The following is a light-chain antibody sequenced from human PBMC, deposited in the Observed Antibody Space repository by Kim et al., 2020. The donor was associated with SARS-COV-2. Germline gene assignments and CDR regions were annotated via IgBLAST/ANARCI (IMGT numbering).Light chain of an antibody. Sequence: SVALGQTARITCGGNNIVTKNVHLYQQKPGQAPVLVMYRDTNRPSWIPERFSGSNSGNTATLTISRAQAGDEADYYCQVYDSSTWVFGGGTQLAVL. CDR2: RDT. V-gene: IGLV3-9*01. CDR3: QVYDSSTWV. J-gene: IGLJ3*02. CDR1: NIVTKN.